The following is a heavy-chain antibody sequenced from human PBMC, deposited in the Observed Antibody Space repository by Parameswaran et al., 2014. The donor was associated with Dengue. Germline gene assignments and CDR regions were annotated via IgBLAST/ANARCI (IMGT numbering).Heavy chain of an antibody. V-gene: IGHV4-31*02. D-gene: IGHD5-12*01. Sequence: PGKGLEWIGYIYYSGSTYYNPSLKSRVTISVDTSKNQFSLKLSSVTAADTAVYYCARDGTRGYSGYGVVDYVGPGNPGHRLL. CDR2: IYYSGST. J-gene: IGHJ4*02. CDR3: ARDGTRGYSGYGVVDY.